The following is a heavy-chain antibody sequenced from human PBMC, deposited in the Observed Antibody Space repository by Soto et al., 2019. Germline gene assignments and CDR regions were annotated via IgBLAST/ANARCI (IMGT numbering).Heavy chain of an antibody. V-gene: IGHV3-21*01. D-gene: IGHD6-13*01. Sequence: PGGSLRLSCAASGFTFSSYSMNWVRQAPGKGLEWVSSISSSSSSYIYYADSVKGRFTISRDNAKNSLYLQMNSLRAEDTAVYYCAREGSRSSWYYSLPSYNAPSGWFDPWGQGTLVTVSS. CDR3: AREGSRSSWYYSLPSYNAPSGWFDP. CDR1: GFTFSSYS. CDR2: ISSSSSSYI. J-gene: IGHJ5*02.